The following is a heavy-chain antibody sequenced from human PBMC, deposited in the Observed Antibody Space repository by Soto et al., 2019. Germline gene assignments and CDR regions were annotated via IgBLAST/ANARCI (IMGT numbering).Heavy chain of an antibody. CDR3: ARARSGSYYKRENWFDP. CDR2: IYYSGST. V-gene: IGHV4-39*07. CDR1: GGSISGSSYY. Sequence: SETLSLTCTVSGGSISGSSYYWGWIRQPPGKGLEWIGNIYYSGSTNYNPSLKSRVTISVDTSKNQFSLKLSSVTAADTAVYYCARARSGSYYKRENWFDPWGQGTLVTVSS. J-gene: IGHJ5*02. D-gene: IGHD3-10*01.